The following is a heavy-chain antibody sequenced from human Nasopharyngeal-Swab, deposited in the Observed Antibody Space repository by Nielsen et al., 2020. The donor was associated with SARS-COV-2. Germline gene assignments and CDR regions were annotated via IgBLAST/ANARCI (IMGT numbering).Heavy chain of an antibody. CDR1: GAPMSGYS. CDR3: ARENWQLANVFDI. J-gene: IGHJ3*02. CDR2: MYDNEYT. V-gene: IGHV4-59*01. Sequence: SDTLSLTCTVSGAPMSGYSWSWTRQPPGKGLGWTAFMYDNEYTNYNPSLRGRATISLDTSKNQFSLKVTSVTAADTAVYYCARENWQLANVFDIWGQGTMVTVSS. D-gene: IGHD6-19*01.